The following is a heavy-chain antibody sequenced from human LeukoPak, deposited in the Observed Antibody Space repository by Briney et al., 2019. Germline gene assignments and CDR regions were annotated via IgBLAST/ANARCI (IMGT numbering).Heavy chain of an antibody. D-gene: IGHD2-8*02. V-gene: IGHV5-51*01. CDR2: IYPGDSDT. J-gene: IGHJ4*02. CDR3: ARRVDSYWFFDC. CDR1: RSIFTNYW. Sequence: GAFPQISCLWSRSIFTNYWIGLVRPLPGKGLEWMGIIYPGDSDTRYILSFQGQVTISADKSISTAYLQWSSLKASDTAMYYCARRVDSYWFFDCWGQGTLVTVS.